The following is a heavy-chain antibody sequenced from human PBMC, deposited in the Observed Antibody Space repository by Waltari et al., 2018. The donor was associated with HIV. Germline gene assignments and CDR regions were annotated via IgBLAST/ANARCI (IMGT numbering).Heavy chain of an antibody. Sequence: EVQLVESGGGLVRPGGSLRLSCAASGFTFRSISMYWVRQAPGKGLEWVSSISSSSSYIYYADSVKGRFTISRDNAKNSLYLQMNSLRAEDTAVYYCARGSGSGVDYWGQGTLVTVSS. CDR2: ISSSSSYI. CDR1: GFTFRSIS. CDR3: ARGSGSGVDY. V-gene: IGHV3-21*01. J-gene: IGHJ4*02. D-gene: IGHD3-10*01.